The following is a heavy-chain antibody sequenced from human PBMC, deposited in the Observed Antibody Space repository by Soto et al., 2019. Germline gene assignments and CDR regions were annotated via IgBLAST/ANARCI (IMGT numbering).Heavy chain of an antibody. J-gene: IGHJ4*02. Sequence: ASVKVSCKASGYTFTDYDINWVRQAPGQGLESRGWMNPNTGNTRYAQPFQGRHIMTRDTSISSAFMELSSLRSEDTAFYDCARGKLATLTDFWGQGTLVTVSS. V-gene: IGHV1-8*01. CDR2: MNPNTGNT. CDR1: GYTFTDYD. CDR3: ARGKLATLTDF. D-gene: IGHD5-12*01.